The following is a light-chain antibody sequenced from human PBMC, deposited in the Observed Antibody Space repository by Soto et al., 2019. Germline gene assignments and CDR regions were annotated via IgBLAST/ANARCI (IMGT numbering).Light chain of an antibody. Sequence: DIQLTQSPSSLSASVGDSVTITCQASQDINIYLNWYQQTPGKAPKLLIYDASDLGTGVPSRFSGTGSETDFTFTITSLQPEDAATDDCQQYDAFPLTFGGGTKVEI. CDR1: QDINIY. CDR2: DAS. CDR3: QQYDAFPLT. J-gene: IGKJ4*01. V-gene: IGKV1-33*01.